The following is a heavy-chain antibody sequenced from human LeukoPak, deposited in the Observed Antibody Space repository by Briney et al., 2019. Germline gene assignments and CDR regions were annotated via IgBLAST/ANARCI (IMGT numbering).Heavy chain of an antibody. CDR1: GYTFTGYY. Sequence: ASVKVSCKASGYTFTGYYMHWVRQAPGQGLEWMGRINPKSGGTNYAQKFQGRVTMTRDTSINTAYMDLSRLRSDDTAVYYCARGRNSVYYFNVVAPSYSDYWGQGTLVTVSS. CDR2: INPKSGGT. CDR3: ARGRNSVYYFNVVAPSYSDY. D-gene: IGHD3-22*01. J-gene: IGHJ4*02. V-gene: IGHV1-2*06.